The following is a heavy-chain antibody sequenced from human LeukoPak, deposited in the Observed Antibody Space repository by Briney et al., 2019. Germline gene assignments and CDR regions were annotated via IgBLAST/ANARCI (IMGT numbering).Heavy chain of an antibody. J-gene: IGHJ4*02. D-gene: IGHD7-27*01. V-gene: IGHV3-23*01. CDR3: AKKSLGYFDY. Sequence: GGSLRLSCAASGFTFSSYVMSWVRQAPGKALEWVSSISGSGTSTYYADSVKGRFTISRDNSKDTLYLQMNSLRAEDTAVYYCAKKSLGYFDYWGQGTLVTVSS. CDR2: ISGSGTST. CDR1: GFTFSSYV.